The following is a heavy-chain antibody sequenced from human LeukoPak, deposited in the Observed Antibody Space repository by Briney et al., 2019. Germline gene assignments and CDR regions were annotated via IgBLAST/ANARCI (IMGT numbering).Heavy chain of an antibody. CDR1: GFTFNSYA. V-gene: IGHV3-33*01. Sequence: GGSLRLSCTAPGFTFNSYAIHWIRQAPGKGLEWVALVWHDGSNKYYADSVKGRFTISRDNSKNTVYLQMNSPRAEDTAVYYCARELFGSGSCPDYWGQGTLVTVSS. D-gene: IGHD3-10*01. CDR3: ARELFGSGSCPDY. J-gene: IGHJ4*02. CDR2: VWHDGSNK.